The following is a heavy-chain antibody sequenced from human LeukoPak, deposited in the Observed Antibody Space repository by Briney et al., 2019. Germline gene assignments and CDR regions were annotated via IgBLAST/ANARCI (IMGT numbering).Heavy chain of an antibody. Sequence: GGSLRLSCAASGFTFSSYGMTWVRQAPGKGLEWVSAISGSGGSTYYADSVKGRSTISRDNSKNTLYLQMNSLRAEDTAVYYCAKEGGGSHRAAFDIWGQGTMVTVSS. CDR3: AKEGGGSHRAAFDI. CDR1: GFTFSSYG. CDR2: ISGSGGST. V-gene: IGHV3-23*01. J-gene: IGHJ3*02. D-gene: IGHD3-16*01.